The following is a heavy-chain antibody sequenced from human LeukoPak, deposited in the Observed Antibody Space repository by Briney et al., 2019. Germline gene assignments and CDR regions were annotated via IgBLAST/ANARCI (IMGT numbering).Heavy chain of an antibody. CDR3: ARGGTYDYVWGSYRWYSFDY. CDR2: ISSSSSYI. Sequence: PGGSLRLSCAASGFTFSSYSMNWVRQAPGKGLEWVSSISSSSSYICYADSVKGRFTISRDNAKNSLYLQMNSLRAEDTAVYYCARGGTYDYVWGSYRWYSFDYWGQGTLVTVSS. J-gene: IGHJ4*02. CDR1: GFTFSSYS. V-gene: IGHV3-21*01. D-gene: IGHD3-16*02.